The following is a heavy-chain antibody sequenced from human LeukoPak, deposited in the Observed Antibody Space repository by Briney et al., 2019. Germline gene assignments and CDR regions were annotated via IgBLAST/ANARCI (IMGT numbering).Heavy chain of an antibody. Sequence: GGSLRLSCSASGFVFTIYTMYWVCQAPGKGPESVSTISGSGNGFSIYYADSVKGRFTISRDDSKSILYLQMNGLRSEDTAVYYCVKDFGRIRGTPDSWGQGALVTVSS. V-gene: IGHV3-64D*06. J-gene: IGHJ4*02. D-gene: IGHD1-26*01. CDR3: VKDFGRIRGTPDS. CDR1: GFVFTIYT. CDR2: ISGSGNGFSI.